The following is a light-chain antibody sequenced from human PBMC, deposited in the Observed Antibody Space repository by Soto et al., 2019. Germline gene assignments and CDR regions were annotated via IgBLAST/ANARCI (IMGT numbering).Light chain of an antibody. J-gene: IGLJ1*01. CDR1: SSNIGTYY. CDR3: ATWDDRLRAYV. Sequence: VLTQPPSASGTPGQRVTISCSGSSSNIGTYYVDWYQQLPGTAPKLLIHRNGQRPSGVPDRFSGSKSGTSASLAISGLRSEDEADYYCATWDDRLRAYVIGAGTKVTVL. V-gene: IGLV1-47*01. CDR2: RNG.